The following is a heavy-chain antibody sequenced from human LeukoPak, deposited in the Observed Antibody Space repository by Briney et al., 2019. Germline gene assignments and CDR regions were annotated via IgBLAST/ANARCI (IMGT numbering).Heavy chain of an antibody. CDR3: ARDSSITNYYYGMDV. J-gene: IGHJ6*02. CDR1: GFTFRSYA. CDR2: ISSNGGST. D-gene: IGHD2-2*01. V-gene: IGHV3-64*01. Sequence: SGGSLRLSCAASGFTFRSYAMHWVRQAPGEGLEYVSCISSNGGSTYYANSVKGRFAISRDNSKNTLYLQMGGLRAEDMAVYYCARDSSITNYYYGMDVWGQGTTVTVSS.